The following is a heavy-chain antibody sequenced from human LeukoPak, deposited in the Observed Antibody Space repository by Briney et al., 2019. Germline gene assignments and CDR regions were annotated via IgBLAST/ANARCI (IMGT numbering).Heavy chain of an antibody. CDR3: ARDRTVARAGHYDAFDI. CDR1: GGSISTYY. J-gene: IGHJ3*02. D-gene: IGHD2-2*01. CDR2: IYNSGST. V-gene: IGHV4-59*01. Sequence: SETLSLTCTVSGGSISTYYWSWIRQPPGKGLEWVGYIYNSGSTHYNPSLKSRVTISVDTSKNQFSLKVSSVTAADTAVSYCARDRTVARAGHYDAFDIWGQGTKVTVSS.